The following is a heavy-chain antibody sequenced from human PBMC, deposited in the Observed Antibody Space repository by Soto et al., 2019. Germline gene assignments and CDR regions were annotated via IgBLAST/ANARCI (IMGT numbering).Heavy chain of an antibody. Sequence: AGGSLRLSCAASGFTFDDYAMHWVRQAPGKGLEWVSGISWNSGSIGYADSVKGRFTISRDNAKNSLYLQMNSLRAEDTALYYCAKDSEAYTIPDAFDIWGQGTMVTV. CDR1: GFTFDDYA. D-gene: IGHD3-9*01. CDR2: ISWNSGSI. J-gene: IGHJ3*02. CDR3: AKDSEAYTIPDAFDI. V-gene: IGHV3-9*01.